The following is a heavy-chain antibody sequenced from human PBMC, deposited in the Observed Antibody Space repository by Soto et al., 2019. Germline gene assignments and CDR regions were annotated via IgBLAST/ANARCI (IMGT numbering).Heavy chain of an antibody. Sequence: SETLSLTCTVSGGSMSRGDYYWSWIRQPPGKGLEWIGFIYHTGSTYYSPSLKSRVAISVDTSKNQFSLKLSSVTAADTAVYYCTRGLDRAKLGYWGQGIQVTVSS. CDR2: IYHTGST. D-gene: IGHD1-26*01. CDR3: TRGLDRAKLGY. CDR1: GGSMSRGDYY. J-gene: IGHJ4*02. V-gene: IGHV4-30-4*01.